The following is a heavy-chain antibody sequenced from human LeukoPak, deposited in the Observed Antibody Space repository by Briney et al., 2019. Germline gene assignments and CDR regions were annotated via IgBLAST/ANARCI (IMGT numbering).Heavy chain of an antibody. CDR1: GGSINISDYY. CDR3: ARRGTIDSGRSWN. V-gene: IGHV4-39*01. Sequence: SETLSLTCTVSGGSINISDYYWGWIRQPPGKGLEWIGCIHYSGNSYYNPSLRSRVTISVDTSENQFSLKVRSVTAADTAVYYCARRGTIDSGRSWNWGQGTLVTVSS. D-gene: IGHD6-13*01. CDR2: IHYSGNS. J-gene: IGHJ4*02.